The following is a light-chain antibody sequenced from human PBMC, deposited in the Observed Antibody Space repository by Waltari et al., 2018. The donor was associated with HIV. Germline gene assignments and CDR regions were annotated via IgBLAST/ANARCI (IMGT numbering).Light chain of an antibody. CDR2: WAS. CDR3: QQYYSTPYT. Sequence: DIVMTQSPDSLTVFLGERATINCKSSQSVLYSSNNKNYLAWYQQKAGQPPKLLIYWASTRESGVPDRFSASGSRTDFSLTISSLQAEDVAVYYCQQYYSTPYTFGQGTKLGIK. V-gene: IGKV4-1*01. CDR1: QSVLYSSNNKNY. J-gene: IGKJ2*01.